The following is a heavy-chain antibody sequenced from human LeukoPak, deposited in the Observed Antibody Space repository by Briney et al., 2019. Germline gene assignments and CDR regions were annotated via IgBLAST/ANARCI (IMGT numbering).Heavy chain of an antibody. CDR1: GFTFSSYS. D-gene: IGHD4-17*01. Sequence: GRSLRPSCAASGFTFSSYSMNWVRQAPGKGLEWVSSISSSSSYIYYADSVKGRFTISRDNAKNSLYLQMNSLRAEDTAVYYCASSWTTVTSSFDYWGQGTLVTVSS. V-gene: IGHV3-21*01. J-gene: IGHJ4*02. CDR3: ASSWTTVTSSFDY. CDR2: ISSSSSYI.